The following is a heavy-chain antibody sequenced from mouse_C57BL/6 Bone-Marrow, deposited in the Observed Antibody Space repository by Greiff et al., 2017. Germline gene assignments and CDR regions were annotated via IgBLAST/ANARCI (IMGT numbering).Heavy chain of an antibody. J-gene: IGHJ2*01. D-gene: IGHD2-2*01. CDR3: ARSGGTMVTPFDY. V-gene: IGHV1-55*01. CDR2: IYPGSGST. Sequence: QVQLQQSGAELVKPGASVKMSCKASGYTFTSYWITWVKQRPGQGLEWIGDIYPGSGSTNYNEKFKSKATLTVDTSSSTAYMQLSSLTSEDSAVYYCARSGGTMVTPFDYWGQGTTLTVSS. CDR1: GYTFTSYW.